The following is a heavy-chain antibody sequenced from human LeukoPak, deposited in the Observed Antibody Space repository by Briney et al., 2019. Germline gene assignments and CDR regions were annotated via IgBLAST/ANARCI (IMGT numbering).Heavy chain of an antibody. CDR1: GFTFSSYA. CDR2: ISYDGSNK. Sequence: GGSLRLSCAASGFTFSSYAMHWVRQAPGKGLEWVAVISYDGSNKYYADSVKGRFTISRDNSKNTLYLQMNSLRAEDMAVYYCARGSWIFGVVIGRYGMDVWGQGTTVTVSS. D-gene: IGHD3-3*01. CDR3: ARGSWIFGVVIGRYGMDV. J-gene: IGHJ6*02. V-gene: IGHV3-30-3*01.